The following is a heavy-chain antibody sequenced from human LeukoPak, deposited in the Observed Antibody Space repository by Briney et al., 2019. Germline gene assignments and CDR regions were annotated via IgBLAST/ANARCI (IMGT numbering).Heavy chain of an antibody. Sequence: ASVKVSCKASGYTFTGYYMHWVRQAPGQGLEWMGWINPNSGGTNYAQKFQGRVTMTRDTSISTAYMELSRLRSDDTAVYYCARGGVAAAGSPYWYFDLWGRGTLVTVSS. CDR2: INPNSGGT. D-gene: IGHD6-13*01. J-gene: IGHJ2*01. CDR3: ARGGVAAAGSPYWYFDL. V-gene: IGHV1-2*02. CDR1: GYTFTGYY.